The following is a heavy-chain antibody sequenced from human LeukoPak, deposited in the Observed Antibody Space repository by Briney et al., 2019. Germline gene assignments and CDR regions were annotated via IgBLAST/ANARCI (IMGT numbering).Heavy chain of an antibody. V-gene: IGHV3-23*01. D-gene: IGHD3-9*01. CDR3: AKAGFRYFDWSEAIDY. CDR1: GFTFSSYA. J-gene: IGHJ4*02. CDR2: ISGSGGST. Sequence: GGSLRLSCAASGFTFSSYAMSWVRQAPGKGLEWVSAISGSGGSTYYADSVKGRFTISRDNSKNTLYLQMNSLRAEDTAVYYCAKAGFRYFDWSEAIDYWGQGTLVTVYS.